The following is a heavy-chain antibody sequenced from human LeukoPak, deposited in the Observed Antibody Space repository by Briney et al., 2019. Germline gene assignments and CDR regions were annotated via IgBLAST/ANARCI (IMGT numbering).Heavy chain of an antibody. CDR2: INPNSGGT. V-gene: IGHV1-2*02. D-gene: IGHD5-24*01. J-gene: IGHJ4*02. CDR1: GYTLTGYY. CDR3: ARSTRDGYTDGY. Sequence: ASVTVSCKASGYTLTGYYMHWVRQAPGQGLEWMGWINPNSGGTNYAQKFQGRVTMTRDTSISTAYMELSRLRSDDTAVYYCARSTRDGYTDGYWGQGTLVTVSS.